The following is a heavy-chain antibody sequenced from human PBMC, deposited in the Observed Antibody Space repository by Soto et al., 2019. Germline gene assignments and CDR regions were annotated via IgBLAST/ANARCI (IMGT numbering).Heavy chain of an antibody. CDR3: ARHTPAISISDH. V-gene: IGHV4-39*01. D-gene: IGHD2-15*01. CDR1: GGSISSGDYY. CDR2: IYYSGST. J-gene: IGHJ4*02. Sequence: SETLSLTCTVSGGSISSGDYYWGWIRQPPGKGLEWIGSIYYSGSTYYNPSLKSRVTISVDTSKNQFSLKLSSVTAADTAVYYCARHTPAISISDHWGQGTRVTVSS.